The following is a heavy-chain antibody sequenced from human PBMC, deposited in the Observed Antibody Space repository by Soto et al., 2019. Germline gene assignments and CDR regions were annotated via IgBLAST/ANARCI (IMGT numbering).Heavy chain of an antibody. CDR2: INASGGDT. D-gene: IGHD1-26*01. V-gene: IGHV1-46*01. J-gene: IGHJ4*02. CDR1: GYSFTSYY. CDR3: AREVGSTDY. Sequence: QVQLVQSGAEVTKPVASVKVSCKASGYSFTSYYMHWVRQAPGQGLEWMGVINASGGDTNYAQRFQGRVNMTRDTSTSTVNMELSTLRSEDTAVYGCAREVGSTDYGGQGTLVTVSS.